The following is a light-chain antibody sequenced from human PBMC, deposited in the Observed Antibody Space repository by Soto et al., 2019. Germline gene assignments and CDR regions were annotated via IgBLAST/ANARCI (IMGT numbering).Light chain of an antibody. CDR3: QHYNNAPYT. Sequence: DIQMTQSPSSLSASVGDRVTITCRASQSIGRFLNWYQQKPGKVPKLLIYSASTLQSGVPSRFSGSGSGTDFTLTISSLEPEDVATYYCQHYNNAPYTFGQGTKLEIK. CDR2: SAS. J-gene: IGKJ2*01. CDR1: QSIGRF. V-gene: IGKV1-27*01.